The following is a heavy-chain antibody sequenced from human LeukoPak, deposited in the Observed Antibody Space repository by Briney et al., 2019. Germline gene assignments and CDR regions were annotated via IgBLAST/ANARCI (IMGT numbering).Heavy chain of an antibody. CDR1: GYTFTSYD. Sequence: GASVKVSCKASGYTFTSYDINWVRQATGQGLEWMGWMNRNSGNTGYAQKFQGRVTMTRNTSISTAYMELSSLRSEDTAVYYCARARYGDYDYYYYYMDVWGKGTTVTVSS. D-gene: IGHD4-17*01. V-gene: IGHV1-8*01. CDR3: ARARYGDYDYYYYYMDV. CDR2: MNRNSGNT. J-gene: IGHJ6*03.